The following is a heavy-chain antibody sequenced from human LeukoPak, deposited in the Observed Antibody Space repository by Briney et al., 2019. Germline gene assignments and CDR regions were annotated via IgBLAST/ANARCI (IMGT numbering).Heavy chain of an antibody. Sequence: PGRSLRLSCAASGFTLSSYAMHWVRQAPGKGLEWVAVISYDGSNKYYADSVKGRFTISRDNSKNTLYLQMNSLRAEDTAVYYCASIAARPAHPAQPDAFDIWGQGTMVTVSS. V-gene: IGHV3-30*01. CDR1: GFTLSSYA. D-gene: IGHD6-6*01. CDR2: ISYDGSNK. J-gene: IGHJ3*02. CDR3: ASIAARPAHPAQPDAFDI.